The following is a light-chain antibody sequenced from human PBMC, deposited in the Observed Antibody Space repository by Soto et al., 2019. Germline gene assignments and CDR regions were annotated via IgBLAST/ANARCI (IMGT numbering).Light chain of an antibody. V-gene: IGKV3-20*01. CDR3: QQYGSSPWT. J-gene: IGKJ1*01. Sequence: EIVLTQSPGTQSLSPGERATLSCRASQSVSSSYLAWYQQKPGQAPRLLIYGASSRATGIPDRFSGSGSGTDFILSISRLEPEDFAVYYCQQYGSSPWTFGQGTTVEIK. CDR2: GAS. CDR1: QSVSSSY.